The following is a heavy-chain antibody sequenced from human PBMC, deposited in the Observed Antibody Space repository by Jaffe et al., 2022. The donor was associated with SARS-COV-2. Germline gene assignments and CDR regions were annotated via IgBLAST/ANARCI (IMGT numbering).Heavy chain of an antibody. D-gene: IGHD4-17*01. V-gene: IGHV3-7*01. CDR1: GFTFSTYW. CDR3: ARGLSDYGDIFHDS. Sequence: DVQLVESGGGLVQPGGSLRLSCAASGFTFSTYWMSWVRQAPGKGLEWVANIKQDGTDQNYVDSVRGRFTISRDGARKSVYLQMKSLRVEDTAVYYCARGLSDYGDIFHDSWGQGTLVTVSS. CDR2: IKQDGTDQ. J-gene: IGHJ4*02.